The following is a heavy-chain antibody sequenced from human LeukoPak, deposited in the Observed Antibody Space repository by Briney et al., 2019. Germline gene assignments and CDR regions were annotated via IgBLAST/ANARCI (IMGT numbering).Heavy chain of an antibody. D-gene: IGHD2-15*01. V-gene: IGHV1-2*02. CDR3: ARVSRLQGWFDP. J-gene: IGHJ5*02. Sequence: ASVKVSCKASGYTFTDYFIHWVRQAPGQGLEWMGWINPNSGGTNYAQKFQGRVTMTSDTSISTGYIELSRLRSDDTAVYYCARVSRLQGWFDPLGQGTLVTVSS. CDR1: GYTFTDYF. CDR2: INPNSGGT.